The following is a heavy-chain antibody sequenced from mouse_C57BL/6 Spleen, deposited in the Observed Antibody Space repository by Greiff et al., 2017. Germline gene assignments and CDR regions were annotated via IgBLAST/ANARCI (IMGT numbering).Heavy chain of an antibody. CDR3: ARWGNHPFDD. Sequence: EVQLQQSGPELVKPGASVKISCKASGYTFTDYYMNWVKQSHGKSLEWIGDINPNNGGTSYNQKFKGKATLTVDKSSSTAYMELRSLTSEDSAVYYCARWGNHPFDDWGQGTTLTVSS. J-gene: IGHJ2*01. CDR1: GYTFTDYY. V-gene: IGHV1-26*01. CDR2: INPNNGGT. D-gene: IGHD2-1*01.